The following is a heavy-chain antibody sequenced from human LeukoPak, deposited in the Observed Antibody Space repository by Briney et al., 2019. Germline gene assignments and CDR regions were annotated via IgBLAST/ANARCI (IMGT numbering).Heavy chain of an antibody. CDR3: ARISSSNWYNERGAFDV. V-gene: IGHV4-39*07. D-gene: IGHD6-13*01. CDR1: GDSISSSNCY. CDR2: IYFSGGT. J-gene: IGHJ3*01. Sequence: SSETLTLTCTVSGDSISSSNCYWGWIRQPPGKGLEWIGSIYFSGGTYYNASLKSRVTMSVDTSKNQFSLKLSSVTAADTALYYCARISSSNWYNERGAFDVWGQGAMVTVSS.